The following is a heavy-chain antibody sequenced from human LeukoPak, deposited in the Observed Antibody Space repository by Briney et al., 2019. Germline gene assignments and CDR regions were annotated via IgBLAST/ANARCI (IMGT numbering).Heavy chain of an antibody. CDR3: ARDRPGKYYSDS. V-gene: IGHV3-48*02. CDR2: ISRSGSTT. Sequence: PGGSLRLSCVGSGFTFSADSMNWVRQAPDKGREWISYISRSGSTTYYGDSVKGRSTISRDNAKNSVFLQLNSLRDEDTAVYFCARDRPGKYYSDSWGQGALVIVSS. J-gene: IGHJ4*02. CDR1: GFTFSADS. D-gene: IGHD1-14*01.